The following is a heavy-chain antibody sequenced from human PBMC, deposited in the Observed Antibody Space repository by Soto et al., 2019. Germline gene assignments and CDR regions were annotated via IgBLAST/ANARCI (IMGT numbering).Heavy chain of an antibody. CDR1: GYTFTSYG. CDR2: ISAYNGNT. Sequence: GASVKVSCKASGYTFTSYGISCVRQAPEQGLEWMGWISAYNGNTNYAQKLQGRVTMTTDTSTSTAYMELRSLRSDDTAVYYCARDQPLVSKRVVSPSMDVWGQGTTVTVSS. CDR3: ARDQPLVSKRVVSPSMDV. V-gene: IGHV1-18*01. D-gene: IGHD3-3*01. J-gene: IGHJ6*02.